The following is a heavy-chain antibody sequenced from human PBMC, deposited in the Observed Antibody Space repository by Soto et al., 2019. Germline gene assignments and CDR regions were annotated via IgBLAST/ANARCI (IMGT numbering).Heavy chain of an antibody. D-gene: IGHD3-22*01. J-gene: IGHJ5*01. CDR3: ARDLQPYYYDTSGSYSDS. Sequence: EVQLVESGGGLIQPGGSLKLSCAASGFTVSSNFMSWVRQPPGKGLEWVSLIYSGGSTYYADSVKGRFTISRDNSKNPLYLQMNSLRVEDTAVYYCARDLQPYYYDTSGSYSDSWGQGTLVTVSS. CDR2: IYSGGST. CDR1: GFTVSSNF. V-gene: IGHV3-53*01.